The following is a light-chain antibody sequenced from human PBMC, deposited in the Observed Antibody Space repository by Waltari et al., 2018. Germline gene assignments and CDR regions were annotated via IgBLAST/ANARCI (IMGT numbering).Light chain of an antibody. V-gene: IGKV1-5*03. Sequence: DIQMTQSPSTLSASVGYSVLITCRASQLIGNWLAWFQQQPGKAPKLLIYKGSSFEGGVPSRFSSSGSGTEFTLTINSLQPDDFATYYGQQYNDYWTFDQGTKVEI. CDR3: QQYNDYWT. CDR1: QLIGNW. CDR2: KGS. J-gene: IGKJ1*01.